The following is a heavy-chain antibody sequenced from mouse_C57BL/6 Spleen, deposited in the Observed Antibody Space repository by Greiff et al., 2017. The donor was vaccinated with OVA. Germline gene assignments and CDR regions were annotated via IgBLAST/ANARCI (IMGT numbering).Heavy chain of an antibody. Sequence: VKLQESGAELVRPGASVTLSCKASGYTFTDYEMHWVKQTPVHGLEWIGAIDPETGGTAYNQKFKGKAILTADKSSSTAYMELRSLTSEDSAVYYCTRLGYDDYWGQGTTLTVSS. CDR1: GYTFTDYE. V-gene: IGHV1-15*01. CDR3: TRLGYDDY. D-gene: IGHD2-14*01. J-gene: IGHJ2*01. CDR2: IDPETGGT.